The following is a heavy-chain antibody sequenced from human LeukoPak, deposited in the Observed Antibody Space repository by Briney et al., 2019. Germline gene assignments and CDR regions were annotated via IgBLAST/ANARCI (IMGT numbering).Heavy chain of an antibody. Sequence: SETLSLTCGVYGGSFSAYYWTWIRQPPGKGLEWIGDINHSGITNYNPSLKSRLTISVDTSKSQVSLRLTSVTAADTAVYYCTRVVPAAQAGWDWGQGLLVTVSS. D-gene: IGHD2-2*01. V-gene: IGHV4-34*01. CDR3: TRVVPAAQAGWD. CDR2: INHSGIT. J-gene: IGHJ4*02. CDR1: GGSFSAYY.